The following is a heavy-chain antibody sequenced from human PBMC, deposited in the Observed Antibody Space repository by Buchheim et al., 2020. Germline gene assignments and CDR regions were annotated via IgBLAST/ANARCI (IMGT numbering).Heavy chain of an antibody. V-gene: IGHV4-59*01. CDR2: IYYSGST. CDR1: GGSISSYY. CDR3: ATVAAAGTRSLDY. D-gene: IGHD6-13*01. Sequence: QVQLQESGPGLVKPSETLSLTCTVSGGSISSYYWSWIRQPPGQGLEWIGYIYYSGSTNYNPSLKSRVTISVDTSKNQFSLKLSSVTAADTAVYYCATVAAAGTRSLDYWGQGTL. J-gene: IGHJ4*02.